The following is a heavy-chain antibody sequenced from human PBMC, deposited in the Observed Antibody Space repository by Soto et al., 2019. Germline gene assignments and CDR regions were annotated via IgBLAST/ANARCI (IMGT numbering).Heavy chain of an antibody. V-gene: IGHV1-2*04. CDR1: GYTFTGYY. J-gene: IGHJ6*04. D-gene: IGHD1-1*01. Sequence: ASVKVSFKASGYTFTGYYMHWVRQAPGQGLEWMGWINPNSGGTNYAQKFQGWVTMTRDTSISTAYMELSRLRSDDTAVYYCARDAGTRRVGGDGMDVWGNGTSVTVSS. CDR2: INPNSGGT. CDR3: ARDAGTRRVGGDGMDV.